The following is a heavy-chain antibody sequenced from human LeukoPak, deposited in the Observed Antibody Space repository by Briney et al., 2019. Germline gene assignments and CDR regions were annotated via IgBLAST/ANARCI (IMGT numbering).Heavy chain of an antibody. V-gene: IGHV4-59*01. J-gene: IGHJ3*02. CDR1: GGSISSYY. CDR3: ARTNAFDI. Sequence: SETLSLTCTVSGGSISSYYWTWIRQPPGKGLEWIGCIYYSGSTNYNPSLKSRVTISIDTSKNQFSLKLNSVTAADTAVYYCARTNAFDIWGQGTVVTVSS. CDR2: IYYSGST.